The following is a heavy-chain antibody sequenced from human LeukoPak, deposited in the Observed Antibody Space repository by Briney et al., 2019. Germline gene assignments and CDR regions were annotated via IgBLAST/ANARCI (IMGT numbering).Heavy chain of an antibody. CDR1: GGTFSSYA. D-gene: IGHD1-1*01. Sequence: SVKVSCKASGGTFSSYAISWVRQSPGQGLEWMGGIIPIFGTANYAQKFQGRVTITADESTSTAYMELSSLRSEDTAVYYCARTEELERRRLDAFDIWGQGTMVTVSS. CDR3: ARTEELERRRLDAFDI. V-gene: IGHV1-69*13. J-gene: IGHJ3*02. CDR2: IIPIFGTA.